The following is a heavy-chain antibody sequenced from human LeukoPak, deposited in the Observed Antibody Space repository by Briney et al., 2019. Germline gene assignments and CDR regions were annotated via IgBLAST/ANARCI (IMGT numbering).Heavy chain of an antibody. D-gene: IGHD3-3*01. CDR1: GGSLSPYY. CDR2: VYSTGTT. Sequence: SETLSLTCTVSGGSLSPYYWTWIRQSPGKGLEWIGYVYSTGTTNYNPSLRSRVTISVDTSKNQFSLKLTSVTAADTAIYYCARRQGGFFSGDFYYNYMAVWGKGTTVTVSS. V-gene: IGHV4-59*01. CDR3: ARRQGGFFSGDFYYNYMAV. J-gene: IGHJ6*03.